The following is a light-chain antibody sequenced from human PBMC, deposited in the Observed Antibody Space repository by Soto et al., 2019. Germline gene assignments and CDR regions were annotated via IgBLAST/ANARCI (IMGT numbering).Light chain of an antibody. J-gene: IGKJ1*01. Sequence: DIQMTQSPPTLSASVGDRITITCRASQSISGWLAWYQQKPGKAPKLLIYDASRLQSGVPSTFSGSGSGTEFTLTITSLQPDDFATYYCQQYDRYSPGGTFGQGTRVEIK. CDR1: QSISGW. CDR2: DAS. V-gene: IGKV1-5*01. CDR3: QQYDRYSPGGT.